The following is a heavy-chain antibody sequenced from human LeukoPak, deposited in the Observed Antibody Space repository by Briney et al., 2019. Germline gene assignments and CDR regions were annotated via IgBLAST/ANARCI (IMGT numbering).Heavy chain of an antibody. J-gene: IGHJ4*02. CDR2: ISGSGGST. Sequence: AGGSLRLSCAASGFTFSSYAMSWVRQAPGKGLEWVSAISGSGGSTYYADSVKGRFTISRDNSKNTLYLQMNSLRAEDTAVYYCAKQLAAAADRGYYFDYWGQGTLVTVSS. D-gene: IGHD6-13*01. CDR1: GFTFSSYA. CDR3: AKQLAAAADRGYYFDY. V-gene: IGHV3-23*01.